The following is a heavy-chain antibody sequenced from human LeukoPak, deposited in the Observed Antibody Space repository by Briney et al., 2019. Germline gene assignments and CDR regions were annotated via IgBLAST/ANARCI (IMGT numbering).Heavy chain of an antibody. CDR1: GFTFSSNY. CDR2: IYSGGST. J-gene: IGHJ6*03. CDR3: ASKTQADSSGYYYNYYYMDV. Sequence: PGGSLRLSCAASGFTFSSNYMSWVRQAPGKGLEWVSVIYSGGSTYYADSVKGRFTISRDNSKNTLYLQMNSLRAEDTAVYYCASKTQADSSGYYYNYYYMDVWGKGTTVTVSS. D-gene: IGHD3-22*01. V-gene: IGHV3-53*01.